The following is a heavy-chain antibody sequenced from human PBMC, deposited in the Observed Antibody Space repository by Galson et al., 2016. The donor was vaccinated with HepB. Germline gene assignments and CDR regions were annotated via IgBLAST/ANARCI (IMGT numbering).Heavy chain of an antibody. V-gene: IGHV3-11*01. D-gene: IGHD4-17*01. J-gene: IGHJ4*02. Sequence: SLRLSCAASGFTFSDYYMNWIRQAPGKGLECISYIDSSGTTIYYSDSVKGRFTVSRDNAKNSLYLQMISLRVEDTAVYYCARGLYYGDYAPHYWGQGTLATVSS. CDR3: ARGLYYGDYAPHY. CDR1: GFTFSDYY. CDR2: IDSSGTTI.